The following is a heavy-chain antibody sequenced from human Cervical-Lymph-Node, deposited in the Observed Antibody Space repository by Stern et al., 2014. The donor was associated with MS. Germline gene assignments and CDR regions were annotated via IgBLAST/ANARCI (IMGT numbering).Heavy chain of an antibody. J-gene: IGHJ4*02. CDR1: GHRFTHNW. Sequence: EVQLVESGAEMRKPGESLKISCKASGHRFTHNWISWVRQMPGKGLEWMGRIDPSPSETDYNPSFQGHVSISVDASLSTAYLQWSSLAASDTAIYYCASDQWLVGLWGQGTLVSVSS. V-gene: IGHV5-10-1*01. D-gene: IGHD6-19*01. CDR3: ASDQWLVGL. CDR2: IDPSPSET.